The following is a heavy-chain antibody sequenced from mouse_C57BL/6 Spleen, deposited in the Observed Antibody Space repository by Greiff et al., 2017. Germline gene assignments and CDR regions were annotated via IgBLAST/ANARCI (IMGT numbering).Heavy chain of an antibody. CDR3: TAYYPFAY. CDR1: GFTFSNYW. Sequence: EVMLVESGGGLVQPGGSMKLSCVSSGFTFSNYWMNWVRQSPEKGLEWVAQIRLKSDNYATHYAESVKGRFTISRDDSKSSVYLQMNNLRAENTGIYYCTAYYPFAYWGQGTLVTVSA. V-gene: IGHV6-3*01. J-gene: IGHJ3*01. D-gene: IGHD2-10*01. CDR2: IRLKSDNYAT.